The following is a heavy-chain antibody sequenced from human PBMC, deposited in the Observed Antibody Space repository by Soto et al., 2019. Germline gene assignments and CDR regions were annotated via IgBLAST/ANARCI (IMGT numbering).Heavy chain of an antibody. V-gene: IGHV3-64*01. J-gene: IGHJ4*02. CDR3: ARSGLPFDY. D-gene: IGHD2-21*02. Sequence: EVPLVESGGGLVQPGGSLRLSCAASGFTFSSYAMHWVRQAPGKGLEYVSGISSNGGRTYYANSVKGRFTISRDNSKNTLYLQVGSLRAGDMAVYYCARSGLPFDYWGQGTLVTVSS. CDR2: ISSNGGRT. CDR1: GFTFSSYA.